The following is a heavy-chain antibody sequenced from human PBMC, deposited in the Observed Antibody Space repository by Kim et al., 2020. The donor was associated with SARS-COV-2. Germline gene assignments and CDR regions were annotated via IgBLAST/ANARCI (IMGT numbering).Heavy chain of an antibody. V-gene: IGHV3-15*01. Sequence: WGSLRLSCAASGFTFSNAWMSWVRQAPGKGLEWVGRIKSKTDGGTTDYAAPVKGRFTISRDDSKNTLYLQMNSLKTEDTAVYYCTRFVRSSYGRDVWGQRTTVTVSS. CDR2: IKSKTDGGTT. D-gene: IGHD3-10*01. CDR3: TRFVRSSYGRDV. J-gene: IGHJ6*02. CDR1: GFTFSNAW.